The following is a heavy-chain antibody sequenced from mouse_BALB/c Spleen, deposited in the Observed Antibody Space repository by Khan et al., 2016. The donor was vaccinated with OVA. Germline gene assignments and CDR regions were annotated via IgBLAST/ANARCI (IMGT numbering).Heavy chain of an antibody. V-gene: IGHV1-7*01. Sequence: QIQLVQSGAELAKPGASVKMSCKASGYTFINYWILWVKQRPGQGLEWIGYINPSTGYTEYNQNFKDKATLTADKSSSTAYKQLSSLTSEDSAVYYCARRGLRWDFDYWGQGTTLTVSS. J-gene: IGHJ2*01. CDR3: ARRGLRWDFDY. CDR2: INPSTGYT. CDR1: GYTFINYW. D-gene: IGHD1-1*01.